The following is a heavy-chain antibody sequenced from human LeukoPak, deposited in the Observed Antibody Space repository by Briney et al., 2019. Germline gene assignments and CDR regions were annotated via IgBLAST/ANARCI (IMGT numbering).Heavy chain of an antibody. D-gene: IGHD3-10*01. Sequence: SETLSLTCTVSGGSISSYYRSWIRQPPGKGLEWIGYIYYSGSTNYNPSLKSRVTISVDTSKNQFSLKLTSVTAADTAVYYCARRHYGSGTYTFDYWGQGMLVTVSS. CDR1: GGSISSYY. V-gene: IGHV4-59*08. CDR2: IYYSGST. J-gene: IGHJ4*02. CDR3: ARRHYGSGTYTFDY.